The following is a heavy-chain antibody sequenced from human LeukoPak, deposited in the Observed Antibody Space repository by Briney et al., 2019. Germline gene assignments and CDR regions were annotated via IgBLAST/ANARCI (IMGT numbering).Heavy chain of an antibody. CDR3: ARDPTRGYSYGYFDY. V-gene: IGHV3-53*01. Sequence: GGSLRLSCATSGFTFSNYWMTWVRQAPGKGLEWVSVIYSGGSTYYADSVKGRFTISRDNSKNTLYLQMNSLRAEDTAVYYCARDPTRGYSYGYFDYWGQGTLVTVSS. D-gene: IGHD5-18*01. CDR2: IYSGGST. J-gene: IGHJ4*02. CDR1: GFTFSNYW.